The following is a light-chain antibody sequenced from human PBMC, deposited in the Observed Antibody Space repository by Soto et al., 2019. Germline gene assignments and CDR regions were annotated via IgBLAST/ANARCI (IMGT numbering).Light chain of an antibody. V-gene: IGKV3-20*01. CDR2: GAS. Sequence: EIVLTQSPGTLSLSPGERATLSCRASQSVSSSFLAWYQQKPGQAPRLLIYGASSRATGIPDRFSGSGSGTDFTHTISRLGPEDFAVYYWGKYDSSPGTFGEGTKVEIK. CDR3: GKYDSSPGT. J-gene: IGKJ4*02. CDR1: QSVSSSF.